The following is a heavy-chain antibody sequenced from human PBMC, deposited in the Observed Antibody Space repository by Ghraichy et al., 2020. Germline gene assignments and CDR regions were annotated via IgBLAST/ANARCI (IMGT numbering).Heavy chain of an antibody. D-gene: IGHD1-26*01. CDR1: GGSISSSSYY. CDR3: ARDTHERIVGARDAFDI. CDR2: IYYSGST. V-gene: IGHV4-39*02. J-gene: IGHJ3*02. Sequence: SGTLSLTCTVSGGSISSSSYYWGWIRQPPGKGLEWIGSIYYSGSTYYNPSLKSRVTISVDTSKNQFSLKLSSVTAADTAVYYCARDTHERIVGARDAFDIWGQGTMVTVSS.